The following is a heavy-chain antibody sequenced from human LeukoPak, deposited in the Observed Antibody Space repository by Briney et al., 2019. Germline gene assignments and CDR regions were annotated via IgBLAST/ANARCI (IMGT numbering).Heavy chain of an antibody. Sequence: SVKVSCKVSGGTFSSYAISWVRQAPGQGLEWMGGIIPIFGTANYAQKFQGRVTITADESTSTAYMELSSLRSEDTAVYYCARAASLAYCGGDCYYYFDYWGQGTLVTVSS. V-gene: IGHV1-69*01. D-gene: IGHD2-21*02. CDR1: GGTFSSYA. CDR3: ARAASLAYCGGDCYYYFDY. CDR2: IIPIFGTA. J-gene: IGHJ4*02.